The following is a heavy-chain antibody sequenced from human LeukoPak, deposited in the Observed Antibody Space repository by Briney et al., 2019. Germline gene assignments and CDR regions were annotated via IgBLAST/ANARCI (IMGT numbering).Heavy chain of an antibody. CDR3: ARGTVRAAGAGLNF. Sequence: GGSLRLSCAASGFTFSSYEMHWVRQAPGKGLEWVAYISSSGSTIYYADSVKGRFTISRDNAKNSLYLQMNRLRAEDTAVYYCARGTVRAAGAGLNFWGQGALVTVSS. CDR1: GFTFSSYE. V-gene: IGHV3-48*03. CDR2: ISSSGSTI. J-gene: IGHJ4*02. D-gene: IGHD6-13*01.